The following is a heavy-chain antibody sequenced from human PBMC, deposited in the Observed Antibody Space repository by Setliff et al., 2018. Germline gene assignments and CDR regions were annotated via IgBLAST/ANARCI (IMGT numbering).Heavy chain of an antibody. D-gene: IGHD5-12*01. Sequence: LSCTASGFTFGDYAMSWVRQAPGKGLEWVGFIRTKTYGGTAEYAASVKGRFILSRDDARNIAYLQMNSLTTEDTAVYYCTRDPGGYDFDPWGQGTLVTVSS. CDR3: TRDPGGYDFDP. J-gene: IGHJ5*02. CDR1: GFTFGDYA. CDR2: IRTKTYGGTA. V-gene: IGHV3-49*04.